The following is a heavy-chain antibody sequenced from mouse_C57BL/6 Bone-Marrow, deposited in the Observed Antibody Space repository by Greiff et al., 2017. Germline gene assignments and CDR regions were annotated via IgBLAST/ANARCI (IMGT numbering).Heavy chain of an antibody. J-gene: IGHJ2*01. CDR2: IDPSDSYT. Sequence: QVQLQQPGAELVKPGASVKLSCKASGYTFTSYWMQWVKQRPGQGLEWIGEIDPSDSYTNYNQKFKGKATLTVDTSSSTAYMQLSSLTSEDSAVYYCARNGGQIYYGNYGGSYYFDYWGQGTTLTVSS. CDR1: GYTFTSYW. V-gene: IGHV1-50*01. D-gene: IGHD2-1*01. CDR3: ARNGGQIYYGNYGGSYYFDY.